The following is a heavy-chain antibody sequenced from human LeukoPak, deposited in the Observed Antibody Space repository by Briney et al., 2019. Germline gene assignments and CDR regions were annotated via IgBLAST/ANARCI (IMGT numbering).Heavy chain of an antibody. Sequence: PGESLRLSCAGSGFSFSNYCMNWVRQIPGKGLEWVANIKQDGIANNYAGSVKGRFTISRDNAKMSLYLQLGSLRGDDTAIYCCAGGNAWLIDLWGQGTLVSVSS. CDR2: IKQDGIAN. V-gene: IGHV3-7*04. D-gene: IGHD3-22*01. J-gene: IGHJ4*02. CDR3: AGGNAWLIDL. CDR1: GFSFSNYC.